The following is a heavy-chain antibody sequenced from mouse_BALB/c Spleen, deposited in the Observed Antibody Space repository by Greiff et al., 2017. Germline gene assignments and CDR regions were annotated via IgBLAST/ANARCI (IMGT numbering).Heavy chain of an antibody. CDR1: GFTFTDYY. J-gene: IGHJ1*01. Sequence: EVKLVESGGGLVQPGGSLRLSCATSGFTFTDYYMSWVRQPPGKALEWLGFIRNKANGYTTEYSASVKGRFTISRDNSQSILYLQMNTLRAEDSATYYCARVRYYDYDVWYFDVWGAGTTVTVSS. CDR2: IRNKANGYTT. V-gene: IGHV7-3*02. CDR3: ARVRYYDYDVWYFDV. D-gene: IGHD2-4*01.